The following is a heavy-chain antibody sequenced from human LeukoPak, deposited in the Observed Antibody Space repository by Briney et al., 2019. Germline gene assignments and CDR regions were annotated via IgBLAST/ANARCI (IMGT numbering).Heavy chain of an antibody. CDR3: ARGLYPDIVATMGDY. Sequence: GGSLRLSCAASGFTFSDYWMSWVRQVPGKGLEWMANIKQDGSGEYSVASVKGRFTISRDNAKNSLYLQMNSLRAEDTAVYYCARGLYPDIVATMGDYWGQGTLVTVSS. CDR1: GFTFSDYW. J-gene: IGHJ4*02. D-gene: IGHD5-12*01. V-gene: IGHV3-7*04. CDR2: IKQDGSGE.